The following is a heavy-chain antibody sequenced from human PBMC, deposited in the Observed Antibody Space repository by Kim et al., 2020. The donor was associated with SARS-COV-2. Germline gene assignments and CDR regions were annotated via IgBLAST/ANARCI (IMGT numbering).Heavy chain of an antibody. D-gene: IGHD6-25*01. CDR3: ARGSDYPPPHNAFNS. CDR2: FYNSGNT. CDR1: GGSISSHY. Sequence: SDTLSLTCSVSGGSISSHYWSWIRQPPEKGLEWIGHFYNSGNTKYNASLKSRVTISVDTSKSQFSLHLTSVTAADTAVYYCARGSDYPPPHNAFNSWG. J-gene: IGHJ1*01. V-gene: IGHV4-59*11.